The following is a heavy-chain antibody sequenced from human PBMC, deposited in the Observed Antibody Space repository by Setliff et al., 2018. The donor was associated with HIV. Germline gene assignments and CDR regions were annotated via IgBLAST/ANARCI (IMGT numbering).Heavy chain of an antibody. CDR2: IYTRGNT. Sequence: PSETLSLTCSVSGASITSHNWSWIRQAAGKGLEWIGRIYTRGNTNYSPSLRSRVTMSVDTSKNQFSLKVTSVTAADTAVYYRTRDLWGDDYYYNNMDVWGKGTTVTVSS. J-gene: IGHJ6*03. D-gene: IGHD2-21*02. CDR1: GASITSHN. CDR3: TRDLWGDDYYYNNMDV. V-gene: IGHV4-4*07.